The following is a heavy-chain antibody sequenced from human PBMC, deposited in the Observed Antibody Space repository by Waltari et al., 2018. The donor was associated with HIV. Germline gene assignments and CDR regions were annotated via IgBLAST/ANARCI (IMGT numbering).Heavy chain of an antibody. CDR1: GGSISSGGYY. D-gene: IGHD2-2*01. J-gene: IGHJ2*01. Sequence: QVQLQESGPGLVKPSQTLSLTCTVSGGSISSGGYYWSWIRQHPGKGLEWIGYIYYRGSTYYNPSLKSRVTISVDTSKNQFSLKLSSVTAADTAVYYCASTHCSSTSCYADWYFDLWGRGTLVTVSS. CDR3: ASTHCSSTSCYADWYFDL. V-gene: IGHV4-31*03. CDR2: IYYRGST.